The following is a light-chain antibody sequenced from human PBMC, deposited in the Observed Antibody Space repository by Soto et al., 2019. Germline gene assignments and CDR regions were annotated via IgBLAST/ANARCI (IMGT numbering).Light chain of an antibody. Sequence: QLVLTQPPSVSGAPGQRVTISCTGSSSNIGAGYDVHWYQQLPGTAPKLLIYGNSNRPSGVPDRFSGSKSGTSASLAITGLQAEDEADYYRQSYDSSLSGHVVFGGGTKLTVL. CDR2: GNS. CDR3: QSYDSSLSGHVV. V-gene: IGLV1-40*01. CDR1: SSNIGAGYD. J-gene: IGLJ2*01.